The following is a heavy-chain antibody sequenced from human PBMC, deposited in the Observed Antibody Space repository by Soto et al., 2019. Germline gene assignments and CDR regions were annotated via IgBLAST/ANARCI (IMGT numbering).Heavy chain of an antibody. J-gene: IGHJ4*02. CDR1: GGSIDTGGFY. D-gene: IGHD1-26*01. CDR2: IYYTGAA. Sequence: QVQLQESGPGLVKPSQTLTLTCSVSGGSIDTGGFYWSWARQLPGKVLQWIGYIYYTGAAYYNPALKSRVVISFDTSANQFSLSLTSLTAADTAVYYCASGTFSDISCDSWGQGRLVTFSS. CDR3: ASGTFSDISCDS. V-gene: IGHV4-31*03.